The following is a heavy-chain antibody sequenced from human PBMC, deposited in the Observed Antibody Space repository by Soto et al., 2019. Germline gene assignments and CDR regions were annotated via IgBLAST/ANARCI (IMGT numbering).Heavy chain of an antibody. J-gene: IGHJ3*02. Sequence: QVQLVQSGAEVKKPGSSVKVSCKASGGTFSSYAISWVRQAPGQGLEWLGGIIPIFGTANYAQKFQGRVTITADESTSTANMELSSLRSEDTAVYYCAREANVVQSDAFDIWGQGTMVTVSS. D-gene: IGHD2-15*01. V-gene: IGHV1-69*01. CDR3: AREANVVQSDAFDI. CDR2: IIPIFGTA. CDR1: GGTFSSYA.